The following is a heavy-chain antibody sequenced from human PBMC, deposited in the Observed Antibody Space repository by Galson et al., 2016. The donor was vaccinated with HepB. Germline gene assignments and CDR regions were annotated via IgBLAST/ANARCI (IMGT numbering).Heavy chain of an antibody. Sequence: SVKVSCKASGYTFTSYGINWVRQAPGQGLEWMGWISAHNGNTNYAQKFRGRVTMTTDTSTTTAYMELRSLRSDDTAVYYCATSSGNGWVNWFAPWGQGTLVTVSS. CDR3: ATSSGNGWVNWFAP. J-gene: IGHJ5*02. V-gene: IGHV1-18*01. CDR2: ISAHNGNT. CDR1: GYTFTSYG. D-gene: IGHD2-8*01.